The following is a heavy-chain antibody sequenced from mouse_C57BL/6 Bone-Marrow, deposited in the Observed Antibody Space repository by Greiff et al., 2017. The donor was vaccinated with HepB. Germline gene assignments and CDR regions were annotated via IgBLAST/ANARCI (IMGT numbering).Heavy chain of an antibody. J-gene: IGHJ3*01. Sequence: EVHLVESGPGLVKPSQSLSLTCSVTGYSITSGYYWNWIRQFPGNKLEWMGYISYDGSNNYNPSLKNRISITRDTSKNQFFLKLNSLTTEDTAKYYCARNWDVFAYWGQGTLVTVSA. CDR3: ARNWDVFAY. CDR2: ISYDGSN. CDR1: GYSITSGYY. V-gene: IGHV3-6*01. D-gene: IGHD4-1*01.